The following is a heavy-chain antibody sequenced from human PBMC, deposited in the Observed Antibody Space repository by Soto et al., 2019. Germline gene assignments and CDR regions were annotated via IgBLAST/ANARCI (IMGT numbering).Heavy chain of an antibody. J-gene: IGHJ4*02. V-gene: IGHV1-2*04. D-gene: IGHD6-19*01. Sequence: QVQLVQSGAEVKKPGASVKVSCKTSGYTFTDFYMHWVRQAPGQGLEWMGWINPNSGGTKYAQNFQGWVTMTRDTSISTAYMELSRLRSDDTAVYYCATSRTRIAVAGETEYYFDYWGQGTLVTVSS. CDR1: GYTFTDFY. CDR2: INPNSGGT. CDR3: ATSRTRIAVAGETEYYFDY.